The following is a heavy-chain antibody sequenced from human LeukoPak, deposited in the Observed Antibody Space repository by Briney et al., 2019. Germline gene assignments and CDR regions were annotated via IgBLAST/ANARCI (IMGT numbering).Heavy chain of an antibody. D-gene: IGHD3-9*01. CDR2: IIPIFGTA. CDR3: ARGGDYDILTGSLNYYYYYGMDV. Sequence: SVKVSCKASGGTFSSYAISWVRQAPGQGLEWMGGIIPIFGTANYAQKFQGRVTITADKSTSTAYMELSSLRSEDTAVYYCARGGDYDILTGSLNYYYYYGMDVWGKGTTVTVSS. V-gene: IGHV1-69*06. J-gene: IGHJ6*04. CDR1: GGTFSSYA.